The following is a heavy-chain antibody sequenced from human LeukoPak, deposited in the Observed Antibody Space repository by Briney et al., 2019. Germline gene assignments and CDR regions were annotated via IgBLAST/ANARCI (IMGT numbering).Heavy chain of an antibody. V-gene: IGHV4-38-2*02. CDR1: GYSISSGYY. CDR3: ARRGQLWSSYYYYMDV. D-gene: IGHD5-18*01. Sequence: SETLSLTCTVSGYSISSGYYWSWIRQPPGKGLEWIGEINHSGSTNYNPSLKSRVTISVDTSKNQFSLKLSSVTAADTAVYYCARRGQLWSSYYYYMDVWGKGTTVTISS. CDR2: INHSGST. J-gene: IGHJ6*03.